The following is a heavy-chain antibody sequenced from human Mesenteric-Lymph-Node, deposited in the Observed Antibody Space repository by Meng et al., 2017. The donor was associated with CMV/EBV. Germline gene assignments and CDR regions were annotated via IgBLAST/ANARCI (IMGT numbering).Heavy chain of an antibody. V-gene: IGHV1-18*01. CDR1: GYTFISFA. D-gene: IGHD3-3*01. CDR3: ARVYEWLLTLGYRFDP. CDR2: ISAYNGNT. Sequence: ASVKVSCKASGYTFISFAISWVRQAPGQGLEWMGSISAYNGNTNYAQRFQHRVTMTTDTSTSTAYMELSSLRSEDTAVYYCARVYEWLLTLGYRFDPWGQGTLVTVSS. J-gene: IGHJ5*02.